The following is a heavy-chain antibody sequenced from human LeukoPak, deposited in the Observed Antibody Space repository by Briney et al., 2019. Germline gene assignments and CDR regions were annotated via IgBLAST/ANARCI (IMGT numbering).Heavy chain of an antibody. V-gene: IGHV3-15*01. CDR3: TIVTYKGSSMDV. CDR1: GFTFNNAW. CDR2: IKSKTDGGAT. J-gene: IGHJ6*02. D-gene: IGHD1-26*01. Sequence: GGSLRLSCAVSGFTFNNAWMSWVRQAPGKGLEWVGRIKSKTDGGATHYAAPVEGRFTISRDESKNTLYLQMDSLKTEDTAVYSCTIVTYKGSSMDVWGQGTTVTVSS.